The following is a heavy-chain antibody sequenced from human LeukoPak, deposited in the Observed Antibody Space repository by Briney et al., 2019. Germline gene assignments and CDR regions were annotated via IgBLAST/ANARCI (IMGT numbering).Heavy chain of an antibody. D-gene: IGHD2-15*01. CDR3: ARDLEEDYSNWYFDL. V-gene: IGHV3-30*04. CDR2: ISKDGKTE. CDR1: GFTLRSYT. Sequence: PGGSLRLSCAASGFTLRSYTMHWVRQAPGKGLEWVTFISKDGKTEDYTDSAKGRFTISRDNSNDMLHLQMNSLRPEDTAVYYCARDLEEDYSNWYFDLWGRGTLVTVSS. J-gene: IGHJ2*01.